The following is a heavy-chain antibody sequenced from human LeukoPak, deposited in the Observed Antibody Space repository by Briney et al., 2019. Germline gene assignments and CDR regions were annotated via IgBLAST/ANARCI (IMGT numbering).Heavy chain of an antibody. D-gene: IGHD2-2*02. CDR3: ARYTEYYFDY. CDR2: VKRDGSEV. Sequence: PGGSLRLSCAASGFTFSTYWMTWVRQAPGKGLEWVANVKRDGSEVYYANSVKGHFTISRDNAKSSLYLQMNSLRAEDTAVYYCARYTEYYFDYWGQGTLVTVSS. V-gene: IGHV3-7*01. J-gene: IGHJ4*02. CDR1: GFTFSTYW.